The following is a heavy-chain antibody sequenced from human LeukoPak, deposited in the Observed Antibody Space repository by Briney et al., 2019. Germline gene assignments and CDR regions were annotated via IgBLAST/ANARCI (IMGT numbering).Heavy chain of an antibody. D-gene: IGHD5-24*01. Sequence: GGSLRLSCAASGFTFSSYEMNWVRQAPGKGLEWVSYISSSGSTIYYADSVKGRFTISRDDARNTLYLQMNSLRAEDTAVYYCARARWYSCDYWGQGTLVTVSS. CDR3: ARARWYSCDY. CDR1: GFTFSSYE. CDR2: ISSSGSTI. V-gene: IGHV3-48*03. J-gene: IGHJ4*02.